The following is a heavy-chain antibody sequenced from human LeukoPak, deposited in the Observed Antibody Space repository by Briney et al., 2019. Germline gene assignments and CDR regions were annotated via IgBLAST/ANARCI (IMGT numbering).Heavy chain of an antibody. D-gene: IGHD6-19*01. J-gene: IGHJ4*02. CDR3: ARGGIAVAGTAFDY. CDR1: GGTLSSYA. V-gene: IGHV1-69*04. CDR2: IIPILGIA. Sequence: APVEVSFQASGGTLSSYAISWVRPAPGQRAEWMGRIIPILGIANYAQKFQGRVTITADKSTSTAYMELSSLRSEDTAVYYCARGGIAVAGTAFDYWGQGTLVTVSS.